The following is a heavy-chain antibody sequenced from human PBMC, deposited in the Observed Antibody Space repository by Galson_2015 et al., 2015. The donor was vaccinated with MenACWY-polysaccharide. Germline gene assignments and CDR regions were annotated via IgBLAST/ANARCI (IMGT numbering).Heavy chain of an antibody. V-gene: IGHV3-23*01. CDR1: GVTFSSYG. CDR3: AKGAAHYGSGNYYDY. CDR2: LSPTTGNT. D-gene: IGHD3-10*01. Sequence: SLRLSCAGSGVTFSSYGMGWVRQAPGKGLEWVSGLSPTTGNTYYADSVRGRFTISRDNSKNTLYLQMNNLRAEDTAVYYCAKGAAHYGSGNYYDYWGQGTQVTVSS. J-gene: IGHJ4*02.